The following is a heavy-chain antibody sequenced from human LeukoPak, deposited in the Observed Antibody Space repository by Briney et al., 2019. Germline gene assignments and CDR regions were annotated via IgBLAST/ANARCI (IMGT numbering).Heavy chain of an antibody. CDR3: ARGEKPYDY. J-gene: IGHJ4*02. Sequence: ASVRVSFKTSGYTFTYYVISWVRQAPGQGVEWMGWINAYNGNTNNTQKFQGRATMTTDTSTSTAYMELRSLRSDDTAVYYCARGEKPYDYWGQGTLVSVSS. V-gene: IGHV1-18*01. D-gene: IGHD1-26*01. CDR2: INAYNGNT. CDR1: GYTFTYYV.